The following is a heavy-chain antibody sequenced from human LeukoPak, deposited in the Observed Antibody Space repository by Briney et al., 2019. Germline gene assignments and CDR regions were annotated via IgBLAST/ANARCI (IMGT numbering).Heavy chain of an antibody. Sequence: ASVKVSCKASGYTFTGYYMHWVRQAPGQGLEWMGWINPNSGGTNYAQKFQGRVTMTRDTSISTAYMELSRLRSDDTAVYYCARWRIQLWPQPLYFDYWGQGALVTVSS. J-gene: IGHJ4*02. V-gene: IGHV1-2*02. CDR3: ARWRIQLWPQPLYFDY. CDR2: INPNSGGT. CDR1: GYTFTGYY. D-gene: IGHD5-18*01.